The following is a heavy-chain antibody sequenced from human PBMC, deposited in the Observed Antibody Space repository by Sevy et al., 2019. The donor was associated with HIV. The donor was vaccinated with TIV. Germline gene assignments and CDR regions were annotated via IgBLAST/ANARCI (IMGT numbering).Heavy chain of an antibody. CDR2: ISYAGSAT. J-gene: IGHJ4*02. V-gene: IGHV3-30*04. Sequence: GGSLRLSCAASGFTFNTHAMHWVRQAPGKGLEWVAVISYAGSATYYTDSVKGRVTISRDKSKNKLYLEMTSLRVEDTAVYYCTRDSRYDPNYVPGHYWGQGTPVTVSS. CDR1: GFTFNTHA. CDR3: TRDSRYDPNYVPGHY. D-gene: IGHD4-4*01.